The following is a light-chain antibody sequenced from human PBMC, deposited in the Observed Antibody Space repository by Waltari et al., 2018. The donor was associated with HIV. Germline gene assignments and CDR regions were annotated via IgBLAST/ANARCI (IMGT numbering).Light chain of an antibody. CDR2: EGS. J-gene: IGLJ3*02. Sequence: QSALTQPASVSGSPGQSITISCTGTSSDVGSYNIVSWYQQHPGKAPKLMIYEGSKRPSGVSNRFSGSKSGNTASLTISGLQAEDEADYYCCSYAGTNWVFGGGTKLTVI. V-gene: IGLV2-23*01. CDR1: SSDVGSYNI. CDR3: CSYAGTNWV.